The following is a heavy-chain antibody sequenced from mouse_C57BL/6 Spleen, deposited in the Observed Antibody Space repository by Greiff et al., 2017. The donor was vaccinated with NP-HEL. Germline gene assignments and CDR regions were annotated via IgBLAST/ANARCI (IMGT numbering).Heavy chain of an antibody. CDR3: AKKRNPYAMDY. J-gene: IGHJ4*01. CDR1: GFTFSDYG. D-gene: IGHD2-1*01. V-gene: IGHV5-17*01. Sequence: EVMLVESGGGLVKPGGSLKLSCAASGFTFSDYGMHWVRQAPEKGLEWVAYISSGSSTIYYADTVKGRFTISRDNAKNTLFLQMTSLRSEDTAMYYCAKKRNPYAMDYWGQGTSVTVSS. CDR2: ISSGSSTI.